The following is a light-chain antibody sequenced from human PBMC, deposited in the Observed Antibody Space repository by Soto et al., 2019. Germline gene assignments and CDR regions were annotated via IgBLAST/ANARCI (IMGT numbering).Light chain of an antibody. V-gene: IGLV2-14*03. CDR1: SSDVGGYNY. CDR3: TSFTSSSTWV. J-gene: IGLJ3*02. Sequence: QSVLTQPASVSGSPGQSITISCTGTSSDVGGYNYVSWFQQHPGKAPKLKIYEVSNRPSGVSNRFSGSKSGYTAFLTISELQAEDEADYYCTSFTSSSTWVFGGGTK. CDR2: EVS.